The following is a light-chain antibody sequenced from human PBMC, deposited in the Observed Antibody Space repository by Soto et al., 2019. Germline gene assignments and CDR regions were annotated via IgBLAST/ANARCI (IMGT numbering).Light chain of an antibody. Sequence: QSVLTQSPSASGTPGQRVTISCSGSSFNIGNNYVYWYQQFPGTAPKLLIYRNDQRPSGVPDRFSGSRSGTAASLAISGLRSEDEADYYCAAWDDTLNGRVFGGGTKLTVL. CDR2: RND. V-gene: IGLV1-47*01. J-gene: IGLJ3*02. CDR1: SFNIGNNY. CDR3: AAWDDTLNGRV.